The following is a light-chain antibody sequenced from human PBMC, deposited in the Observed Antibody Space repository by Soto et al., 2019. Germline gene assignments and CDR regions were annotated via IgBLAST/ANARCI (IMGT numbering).Light chain of an antibody. CDR2: WAS. CDR3: QQYYSTPRT. V-gene: IGKV4-1*01. CDR1: QSVLYSSNNKNY. Sequence: DIVMTQSPDSLAVSLGERATINCKSSQSVLYSSNNKNYLGWYQQKPGQSPKLLIYWASTRESGVPDRFSDSGSGTDFTLTINSLQGEDVAVYYCQQYYSTPRTFGQGTKVEIK. J-gene: IGKJ1*01.